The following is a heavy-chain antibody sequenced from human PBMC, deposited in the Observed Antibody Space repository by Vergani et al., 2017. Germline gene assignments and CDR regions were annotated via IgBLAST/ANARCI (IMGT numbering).Heavy chain of an antibody. Sequence: QVQLQESGPGLVKPSETLSLTCAVSGYSISSGYYWGWFRQPPGKGLEWIGCIYHSGSTYYNPSLKSRVTISVDTSKNQFSLKLGSVSAADTAVYYCARWCIITIPIWGQGTLVTVSS. J-gene: IGHJ4*02. CDR1: GYSISSGYY. D-gene: IGHD3-3*01. CDR2: IYHSGST. CDR3: ARWCIITIPI. V-gene: IGHV4-38-2*01.